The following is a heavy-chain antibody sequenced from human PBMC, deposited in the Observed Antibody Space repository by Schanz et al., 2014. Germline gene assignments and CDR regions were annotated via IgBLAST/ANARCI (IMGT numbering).Heavy chain of an antibody. D-gene: IGHD3-10*01. CDR1: GFTFSSYG. CDR2: IWYDENNK. J-gene: IGHJ4*02. Sequence: QVQLVESGGGVVQFGRSLRLSCVASGFTFSSYGMHWVRQAPGKGLEWVAVIWYDENNKYYADSVKGRFTMSRDNSKNTLYLQMNSLRAEDTAVYYCARAYYRRKINFDYWGRGTLVTVSS. CDR3: ARAYYRRKINFDY. V-gene: IGHV3-33*01.